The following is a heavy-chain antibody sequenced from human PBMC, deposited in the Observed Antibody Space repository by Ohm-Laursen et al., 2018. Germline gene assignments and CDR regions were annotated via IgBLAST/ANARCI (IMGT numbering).Heavy chain of an antibody. CDR3: ARAVRNQLVSDY. D-gene: IGHD2-2*01. V-gene: IGHV1-8*01. J-gene: IGHJ4*02. CDR2: MNPNSGNT. Sequence: ASVKVSCKASGYTFSTYDIVWVRQAAGQGPEWMGWMNPNSGNTGYSGDTSYQHKFRGRITMTRDTSISTAYMELSGLTSEDTATYYCARAVRNQLVSDYWGQGTLVTVSS. CDR1: GYTFSTYD.